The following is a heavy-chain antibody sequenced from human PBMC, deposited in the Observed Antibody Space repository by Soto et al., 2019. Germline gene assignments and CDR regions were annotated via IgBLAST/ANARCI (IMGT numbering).Heavy chain of an antibody. CDR1: GFTLSNYA. Sequence: WGSLRDPCGVSGFTLSNYAVNRVRQAPGKGLEWVSYISSDSRYIYHGDSVKGRFTISRDNARNSVYLQMNSLRDEDTAVYYCARIKLVDFFLINVDVYDMDVWGQGTPVTVSS. CDR2: ISSDSRYI. D-gene: IGHD2-15*01. V-gene: IGHV3-48*02. J-gene: IGHJ6*02. CDR3: ARIKLVDFFLINVDVYDMDV.